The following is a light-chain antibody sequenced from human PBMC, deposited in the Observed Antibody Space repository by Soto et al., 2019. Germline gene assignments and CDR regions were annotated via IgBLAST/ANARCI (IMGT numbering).Light chain of an antibody. CDR3: QQFNTYPIT. J-gene: IGKJ5*01. CDR1: QDIRGA. V-gene: IGKV1-13*02. Sequence: AIPLTQSPSSLSASVGDRVTITCRASQDIRGALAWYQQKPGKPPKLLIFDVSSLQGGVPSRFSGSGSGTDFTLTISILQPEDFATYYCQQFNTYPITFGQGTRLEIK. CDR2: DVS.